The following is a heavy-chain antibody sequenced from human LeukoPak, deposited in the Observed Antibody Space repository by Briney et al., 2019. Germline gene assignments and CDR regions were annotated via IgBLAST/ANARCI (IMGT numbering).Heavy chain of an antibody. Sequence: PSETLSLTCTVSGGSISSYYWSWIRQPAGKGLEWIGRIYTSGSTNYNPSLKSRVTMSVDTSKNQFSLKLSSVTAADTAVYYCAIGAYYGSGMEAFDIWGQGTMVTVSS. CDR1: GGSISSYY. V-gene: IGHV4-4*07. J-gene: IGHJ3*02. D-gene: IGHD3-10*01. CDR2: IYTSGST. CDR3: AIGAYYGSGMEAFDI.